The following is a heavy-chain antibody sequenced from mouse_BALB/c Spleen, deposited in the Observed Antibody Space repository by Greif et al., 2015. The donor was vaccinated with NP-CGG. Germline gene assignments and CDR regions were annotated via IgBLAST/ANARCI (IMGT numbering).Heavy chain of an antibody. V-gene: IGHV14-3*02. CDR3: ARGGLTGTFAMDY. CDR1: GLNIKDTY. D-gene: IGHD4-1*01. Sequence: VQLQQSGAELVKPGASVKLSCTASGLNIKDTYMHWVKQRPEQGLEWIGRIDPANGNTKYDPKFQGKATITTDTSSNTAYLQLSSLTSEVTAVYYCARGGLTGTFAMDYWGQGTSVTVSS. CDR2: IDPANGNT. J-gene: IGHJ4*01.